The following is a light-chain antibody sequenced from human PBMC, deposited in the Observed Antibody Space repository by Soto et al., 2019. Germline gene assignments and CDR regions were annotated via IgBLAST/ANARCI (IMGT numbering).Light chain of an antibody. CDR2: GAS. CDR3: QQCGSLPGT. J-gene: IGKJ1*01. V-gene: IGKV3-20*01. CDR1: QSVSSSY. Sequence: EIVLKQSPGTLSLSPGERATLSCRASQSVSSSYLAWYQQKPGQAPRLLIYGASSRATGIPDRFSGSGSGTDFTLTISRLEPEDFAVYYCQQCGSLPGTFGQGTKVDIK.